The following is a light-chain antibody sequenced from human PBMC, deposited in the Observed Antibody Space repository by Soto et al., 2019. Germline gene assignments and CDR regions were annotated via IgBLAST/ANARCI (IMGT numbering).Light chain of an antibody. CDR2: EVT. V-gene: IGLV2-8*01. Sequence: QSALTQPPSASGSPGQSVTISCTGTNSDVGGYNFVSWYQQHPGKAPKLIMYEVTKRPSGVPDRFSGSKSGKTASLTVSGLQAEDEADYYCSSYAGSNNRYVFGTGTKLTVL. CDR3: SSYAGSNNRYV. J-gene: IGLJ1*01. CDR1: NSDVGGYNF.